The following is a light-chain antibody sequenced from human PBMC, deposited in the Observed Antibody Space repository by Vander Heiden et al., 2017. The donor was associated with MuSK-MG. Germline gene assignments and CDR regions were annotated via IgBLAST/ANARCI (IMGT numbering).Light chain of an antibody. CDR2: AAS. CDR1: QGITNS. J-gene: IGKJ4*01. V-gene: IGKV1-NL1*01. Sequence: DIQLTQSPSSLSASVGDRVHFTCRASQGITNSLAWYQQKPGQAPKLLLYAASRLESGVPARFSGSGSGTDYTLTISSLQPEDFATYYCQQYYSSPLSFGGGTKVE. CDR3: QQYYSSPLS.